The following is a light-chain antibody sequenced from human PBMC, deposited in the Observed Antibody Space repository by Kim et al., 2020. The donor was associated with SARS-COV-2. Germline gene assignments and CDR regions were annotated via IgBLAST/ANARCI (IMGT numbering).Light chain of an antibody. V-gene: IGLV10-54*04. CDR3: AAWDVSLSAWV. CDR2: RNN. CDR1: SSNVGKQG. J-gene: IGLJ3*02. Sequence: RTATLTCTGNSSNVGKQGATWLQHHQGHPPKLLSYRNNNRPSGISERFSTSRSGYTASLTITGLQPEDEADYYCAAWDVSLSAWVFGGGTQLTVL.